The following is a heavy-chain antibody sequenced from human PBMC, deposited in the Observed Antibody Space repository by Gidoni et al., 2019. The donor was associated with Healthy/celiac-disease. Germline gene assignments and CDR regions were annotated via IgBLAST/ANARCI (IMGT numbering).Heavy chain of an antibody. CDR3: ACQEYYYDSSGYSVDY. Sequence: QLQLQESGSGLVKPSQTLSLTCAVSGGSISSGGYSWSWIRQPPGKGLEWIGYIYHSGSTYYNPSLKSRVTISVDRSKNQFSLKLSSVTAADTAVYYCACQEYYYDSSGYSVDYWGQGTLVTVSS. V-gene: IGHV4-30-2*01. CDR2: IYHSGST. D-gene: IGHD3-22*01. CDR1: GGSISSGGYS. J-gene: IGHJ4*02.